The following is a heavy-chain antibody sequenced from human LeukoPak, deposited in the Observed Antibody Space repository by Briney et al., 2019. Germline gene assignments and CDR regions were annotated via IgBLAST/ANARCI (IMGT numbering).Heavy chain of an antibody. J-gene: IGHJ4*02. Sequence: GGSLRLSCAASGFTFSSYAMHWVRQAPGKGLEWVSSISSSSSYIYYADSVKGRFTISRDNAKNSLYLQMNSLRAEDTAVYYCARARDGYPIGYFDYWGQGTLVTVSS. CDR3: ARARDGYPIGYFDY. CDR2: ISSSSSYI. V-gene: IGHV3-21*01. D-gene: IGHD5-24*01. CDR1: GFTFSSYA.